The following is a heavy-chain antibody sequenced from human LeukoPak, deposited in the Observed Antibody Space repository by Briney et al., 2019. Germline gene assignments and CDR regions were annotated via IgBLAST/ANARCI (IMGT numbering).Heavy chain of an antibody. CDR3: VRDWEGFNFDI. CDR1: GGSISSGSYY. Sequence: PSQTLSLTCTVSGGSISSGSYYWSWIRQPAGKGLEWIGRIYTSGSTNYNPSLKSRVTISVDTSKNQFSLKLRSVTAGDTAVYYCVRDWEGFNFDIWGQGTMVTVSS. D-gene: IGHD1-26*01. CDR2: IYTSGST. V-gene: IGHV4-61*02. J-gene: IGHJ3*02.